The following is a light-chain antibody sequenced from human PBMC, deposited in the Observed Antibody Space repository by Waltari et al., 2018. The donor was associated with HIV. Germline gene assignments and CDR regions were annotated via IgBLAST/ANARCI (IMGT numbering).Light chain of an antibody. V-gene: IGLV2-11*01. J-gene: IGLJ1*01. CDR3: CSYAGSSYV. CDR1: SRALGGYHY. Sequence: QSALPQPRPVSGAPAQPLTLPCFARSRALGGYHYVSWYQQHPGKAPKLLIYDVNKRPSGVPDRFSGSKSGNTASLTISGLQTEDEADYYCCSYAGSSYVFGTETKVTVL. CDR2: DVN.